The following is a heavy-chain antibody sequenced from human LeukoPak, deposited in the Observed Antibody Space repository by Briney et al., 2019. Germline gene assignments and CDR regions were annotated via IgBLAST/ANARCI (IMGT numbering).Heavy chain of an antibody. CDR3: ADVGYCSGGSCRKHRDAFDI. CDR2: ISAYNGNT. J-gene: IGHJ3*02. D-gene: IGHD2-15*01. Sequence: ASVKVSCKASGYTFTSFGISWVRQAPSQGLEWMGWISAYNGNTHYAQKVQGRVTMTTDTSTSTAYMELRSLRSDDTAVYYCADVGYCSGGSCRKHRDAFDIWGQGTMVTVSS. V-gene: IGHV1-18*01. CDR1: GYTFTSFG.